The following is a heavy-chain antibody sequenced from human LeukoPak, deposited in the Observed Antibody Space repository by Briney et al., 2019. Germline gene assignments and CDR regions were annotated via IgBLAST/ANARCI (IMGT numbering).Heavy chain of an antibody. J-gene: IGHJ4*02. V-gene: IGHV6-1*01. D-gene: IGHD6-19*01. CDR3: ARDTDLDYSSGWYYFDY. CDR1: GDSVSINSAA. Sequence: SQTLSLTCAISGDSVSINSAAWNGIRQSPSRGLEWLGRTYYRSKWYNDYAVSVKSRITINPDTSKNQFSLQLNSVTPEDTAVYYCARDTDLDYSSGWYYFDYWGQGTLVTVSS. CDR2: TYYRSKWYN.